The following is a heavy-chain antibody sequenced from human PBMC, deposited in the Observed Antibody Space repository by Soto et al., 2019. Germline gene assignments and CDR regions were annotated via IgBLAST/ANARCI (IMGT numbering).Heavy chain of an antibody. J-gene: IGHJ6*01. CDR2: ISNNGGFT. D-gene: IGHD6-13*01. V-gene: IGHV3-23*01. Sequence: GGSLRLSCEASGFTFTDYAMSWVSKTPGKGLHWVSVISNNGGFTYYADSVKGRFTISRDNSKNTLYLGMNTLSPEDAAVYYCAKPIIASSWGYYDYYGLDVWGQGTTVTVSS. CDR3: AKPIIASSWGYYDYYGLDV. CDR1: GFTFTDYA.